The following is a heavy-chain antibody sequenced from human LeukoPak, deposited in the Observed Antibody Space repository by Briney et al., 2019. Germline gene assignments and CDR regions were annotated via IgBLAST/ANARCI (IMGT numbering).Heavy chain of an antibody. Sequence: PGGSLRLSCAASGFTFNSYGMHWVRQPPGKGLEWVAKINQAGSERCHVDSVKGRFTISRDNAENSLYLQMNSLRAEDTAVYYCAKYDSGYSLDYWGHGVLVIVSS. CDR3: AKYDSGYSLDY. D-gene: IGHD3-9*01. V-gene: IGHV3-7*03. CDR2: INQAGSER. J-gene: IGHJ4*01. CDR1: GFTFNSYG.